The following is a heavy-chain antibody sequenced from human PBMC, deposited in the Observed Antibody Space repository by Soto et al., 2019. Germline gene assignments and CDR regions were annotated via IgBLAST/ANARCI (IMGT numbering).Heavy chain of an antibody. CDR2: VGGSGDST. CDR3: AKGRASDCAGCTRYY. J-gene: IGHJ4*02. CDR1: AFTFGSYA. V-gene: IGHV3-23*01. D-gene: IGHD2-21*01. Sequence: EVQLLESGGGLAQPGGSLRLSCAASAFTFGSYAMSWVRQAPGKGLEWVSAVGGSGDSTYYADSVKGRCTICRDNPKNTLYLHMTSLRAGATAVYYCAKGRASDCAGCTRYYWGQGTLVTVSS.